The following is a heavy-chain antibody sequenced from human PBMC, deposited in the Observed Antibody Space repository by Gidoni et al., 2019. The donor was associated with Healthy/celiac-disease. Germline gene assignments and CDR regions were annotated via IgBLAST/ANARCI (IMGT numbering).Heavy chain of an antibody. J-gene: IGHJ3*02. CDR1: GGSISSSSYY. CDR2: IYYSGST. V-gene: IGHV4-39*01. D-gene: IGHD6-13*01. Sequence: QLQLQESGSGLVKPSETLSLTCTVSGGSISSSSYYWGWIRQPPGKGLEWIGSIYYSGSTYYNPSLKSRVTISVDTSKNQFSLKLSSVTAADTAVYYCARRYSSSWYGRVDAFDIWGQGTMVTVSS. CDR3: ARRYSSSWYGRVDAFDI.